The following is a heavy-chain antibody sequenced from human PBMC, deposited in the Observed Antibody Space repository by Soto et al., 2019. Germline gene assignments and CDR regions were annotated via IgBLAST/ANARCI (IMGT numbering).Heavy chain of an antibody. Sequence: QVQLVQSGAEVKKPGASVKVSCKASGYTFTSCGISWVRQAPGQGLEWMGWISAYNGNTNYAQKLQGRVTMTTDTSTSTAYMELRSLRSDDTAVYYCARYDPYYYDSSGHSVDYWGQGTLVTVSS. CDR2: ISAYNGNT. CDR1: GYTFTSCG. D-gene: IGHD3-22*01. CDR3: ARYDPYYYDSSGHSVDY. V-gene: IGHV1-18*01. J-gene: IGHJ4*02.